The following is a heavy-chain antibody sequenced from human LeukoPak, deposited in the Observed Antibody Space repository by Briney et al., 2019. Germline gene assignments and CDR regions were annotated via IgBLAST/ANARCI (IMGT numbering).Heavy chain of an antibody. V-gene: IGHV4-34*01. CDR1: GGSFRGFY. Sequence: KTSETLSLTCTVDGGSFRGFYWGWIRQPPGRGLEWIGEINHSGRTNYTSSLKGRVSLSVDTSKNQFSLKLSSVTAADTAVYYCARVRDSSGYYLYYYYYYMDVWGKGTTVTISS. D-gene: IGHD3-22*01. CDR2: INHSGRT. J-gene: IGHJ6*03. CDR3: ARVRDSSGYYLYYYYYYMDV.